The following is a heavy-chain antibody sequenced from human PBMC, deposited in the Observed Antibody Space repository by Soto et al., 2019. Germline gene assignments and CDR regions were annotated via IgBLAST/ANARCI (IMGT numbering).Heavy chain of an antibody. Sequence: ASVKVSCKASRDTFASLCFSWLRQAPGQGLEWLGWISAYNWKTHYAQKVRDRVTLTTDKSINTAYMELRSLTSDDTAVYYCARDQESITDRILQYWGQGARVTVSS. J-gene: IGHJ4*02. CDR2: ISAYNWKT. CDR1: RDTFASLC. V-gene: IGHV1-18*01. D-gene: IGHD3-10*01. CDR3: ARDQESITDRILQY.